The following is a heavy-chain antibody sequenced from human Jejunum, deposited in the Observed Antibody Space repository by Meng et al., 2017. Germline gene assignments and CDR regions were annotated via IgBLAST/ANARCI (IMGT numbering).Heavy chain of an antibody. CDR1: GGSFSGYY. D-gene: IGHD3-10*01. V-gene: IGHV4-34*01. CDR2: INHSGST. J-gene: IGHJ2*01. CDR3: ARYGGSGSYWHFDP. Sequence: QVQLQQWGAGLLKPSETLSLTCAVYGGSFSGYYWTWIRQPPGKGREWIGEINHSGSTNYNPSLKSRVTMSIDTSKIQFSLKLSSVTAADAAVYYCARYGGSGSYWHFDPWGRGTLVTVSS.